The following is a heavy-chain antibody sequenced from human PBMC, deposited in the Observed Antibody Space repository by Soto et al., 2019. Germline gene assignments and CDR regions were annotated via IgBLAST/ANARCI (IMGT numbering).Heavy chain of an antibody. V-gene: IGHV4-4*07. CDR2: IYTSGST. CDR1: GGSIRSYD. CDR3: ARDSPPAAYLDS. J-gene: IGHJ4*02. D-gene: IGHD6-25*01. Sequence: SETQSLRSSVSGGSIRSYDWSWIRQPAGKGLEWIGRIYTSGSTNYNPSLKSRVTMSVDTSKNQFSLKLSSVTAADTAVYYCARDSPPAAYLDSWGQGTLVTVS.